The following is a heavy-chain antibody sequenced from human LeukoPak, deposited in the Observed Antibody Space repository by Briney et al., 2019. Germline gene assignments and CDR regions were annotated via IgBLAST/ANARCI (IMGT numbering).Heavy chain of an antibody. CDR2: IYYSGST. J-gene: IGHJ6*02. Sequence: SETLSLTCTVSGGSISSYYWSWIRQPPGKGLEWIGYIYYSGSTNYNPSLKSRVTISVDTSKNQFSLKLSSVTAADTAVYYCARVDSSGYYYYYYYGMDVWGQGTTVTVSS. CDR1: GGSISSYY. CDR3: ARVDSSGYYYYYYYGMDV. V-gene: IGHV4-59*01. D-gene: IGHD3-22*01.